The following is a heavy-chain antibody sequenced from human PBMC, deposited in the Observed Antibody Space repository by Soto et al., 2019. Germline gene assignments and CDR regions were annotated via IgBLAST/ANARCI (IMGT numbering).Heavy chain of an antibody. J-gene: IGHJ3*02. Sequence: QITLKESGPPLVKPTQTLTLTCTFSGFSLSTSGVGVGWIRRPPGKALEWLAFIYWDDDKRYSPSLKSQLTNRQDTTKNQVVPTMTNLDPVDTATYYCAHSSAMIGMDTFDIWGQGTMVTVSS. CDR2: IYWDDDK. CDR1: GFSLSTSGVG. D-gene: IGHD3-22*01. V-gene: IGHV2-5*02. CDR3: AHSSAMIGMDTFDI.